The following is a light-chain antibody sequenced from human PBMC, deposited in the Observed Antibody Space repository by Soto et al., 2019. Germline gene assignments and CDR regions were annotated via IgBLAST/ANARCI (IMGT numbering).Light chain of an antibody. CDR3: TVWDDSLRGRL. Sequence: QSVVPQPPSASGTPGQRVTLTCSGSSSNIESNYVYWYQQVPGTAPRLLIYRNDQRPSGVPDRFSGSKSGASASLTISALRSEDEADYYCTVWDDSLRGRLFGGGTKLTVL. J-gene: IGLJ2*01. CDR2: RND. CDR1: SSNIESNY. V-gene: IGLV1-47*01.